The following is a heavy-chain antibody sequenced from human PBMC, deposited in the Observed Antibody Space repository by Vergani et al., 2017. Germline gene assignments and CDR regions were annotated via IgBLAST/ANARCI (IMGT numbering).Heavy chain of an antibody. CDR1: GGSISSSSDY. CDR2: IHYSGST. D-gene: IGHD2-21*02. J-gene: IGHJ2*01. V-gene: IGHV4-39*01. CDR3: ASHIVVVTAHFYL. Sequence: QLQLQESAPGLVKPSETLSLTCIVSGGSISSSSDYWGWIRQRPGKGLEWIGSIHYSGSTYYNPSLKSRVTISVDTSKNQSSLKLSSVTAADTAVYYCASHIVVVTAHFYLWGRGTLVTVSS.